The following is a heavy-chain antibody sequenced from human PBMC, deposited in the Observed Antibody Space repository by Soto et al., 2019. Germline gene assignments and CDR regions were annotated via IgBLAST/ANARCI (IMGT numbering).Heavy chain of an antibody. D-gene: IGHD4-4*01. Sequence: QLQLQESGPGLVKPSETLSLSCTVSGGSISNSDYYWGWIRQPPGKELEWIGTIYYSGTTYFNPSLKSRVTISVDTSKNQFSLKLSSVTAADTAVYYFARLVYINYVGYYFDYWGQGTLVTVSS. CDR2: IYYSGTT. CDR1: GGSISNSDYY. J-gene: IGHJ4*02. CDR3: ARLVYINYVGYYFDY. V-gene: IGHV4-39*01.